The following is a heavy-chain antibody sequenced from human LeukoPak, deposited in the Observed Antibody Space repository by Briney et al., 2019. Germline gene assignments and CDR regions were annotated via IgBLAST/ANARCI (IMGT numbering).Heavy chain of an antibody. CDR3: ARAGDYVWGSYRLHGYFDY. D-gene: IGHD3-16*02. V-gene: IGHV4-30-2*01. Sequence: SETLSLTCAVSGGSISSGGYSWSWIRQPPGKGREWIGYIYHSGSTYYNPSLKSRVTISVDRSKHQFSLKLSSVTAADTAVYYCARAGDYVWGSYRLHGYFDYWGQGTLVTVSS. J-gene: IGHJ4*02. CDR2: IYHSGST. CDR1: GGSISSGGYS.